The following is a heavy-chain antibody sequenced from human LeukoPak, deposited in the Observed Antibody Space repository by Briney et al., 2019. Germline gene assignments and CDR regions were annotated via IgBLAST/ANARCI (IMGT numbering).Heavy chain of an antibody. CDR3: ARGLTLLGYCSGTICLMNY. CDR2: IDSDGTTI. V-gene: IGHV3-74*01. CDR1: GFTLSSYW. D-gene: IGHD2-2*01. Sequence: GGSLRLSCAVSGFTLSSYWMHWVRQAPGKGLVWVSRIDSDGTTIEYADSVKGRFTISRDNANNTLYLQMNSLRAEDAAVYYCARGLTLLGYCSGTICLMNYWGEGTLVTVSS. J-gene: IGHJ4*02.